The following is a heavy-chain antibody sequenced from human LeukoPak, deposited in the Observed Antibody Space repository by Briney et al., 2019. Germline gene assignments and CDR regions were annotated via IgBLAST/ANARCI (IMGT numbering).Heavy chain of an antibody. J-gene: IGHJ6*02. CDR3: ARDADSSLSWDSYGMDV. D-gene: IGHD6-6*01. V-gene: IGHV1-69*13. Sequence: GASVKVSCKASGGTFSSYAISWVRQAPGQGLEWMGGIIPIFGTANYAQKFQGRVTITADESTSTAYMELSSLRSEDTAVYYCARDADSSLSWDSYGMDVWGQGTAVTVSS. CDR2: IIPIFGTA. CDR1: GGTFSSYA.